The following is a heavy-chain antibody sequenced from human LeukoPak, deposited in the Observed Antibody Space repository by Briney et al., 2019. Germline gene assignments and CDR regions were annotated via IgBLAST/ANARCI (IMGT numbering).Heavy chain of an antibody. J-gene: IGHJ6*03. CDR1: GGTFSSYA. CDR2: IIPIFGTA. Sequence: SVKVSCKASGGTFSSYAISWVRQAPGQGLEWMGGIIPIFGTANYAQKFQGRVTITADESTSTAYMELSSLRSGDTAVYYCARAGSHYEILTGIEAYYYYYMDVWGKGTTVTVS. V-gene: IGHV1-69*01. CDR3: ARAGSHYEILTGIEAYYYYYMDV. D-gene: IGHD3-9*01.